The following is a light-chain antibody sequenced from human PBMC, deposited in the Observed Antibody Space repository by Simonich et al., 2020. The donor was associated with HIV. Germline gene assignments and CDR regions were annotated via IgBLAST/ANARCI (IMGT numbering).Light chain of an antibody. J-gene: IGKJ5*01. Sequence: DIVMTQSPLSLPVTPGEPASISCRSSQSLLHSNGYNYLDWYLQKPGQSPQLLIYLNTNRASVVPDRFSGSGSGTDFTLKISRVEAEDVGVYYCMQALQTPITFGQGTRLEIK. CDR2: LNT. CDR1: QSLLHSNGYNY. CDR3: MQALQTPIT. V-gene: IGKV2-28*01.